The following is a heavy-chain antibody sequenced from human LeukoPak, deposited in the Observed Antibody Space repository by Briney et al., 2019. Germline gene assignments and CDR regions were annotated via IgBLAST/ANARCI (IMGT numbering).Heavy chain of an antibody. D-gene: IGHD3-22*01. CDR2: ISYDGSNK. CDR3: ARSPPNDYDSSGYYSSFDY. CDR1: GFTFSSYG. Sequence: GGSLRLSCAASGFTFSSYGMHWVRQAPGKGLEWVAVISYDGSNKYYADSVKGRFTISRDTSKNTLYLQMNSLRGEDTAVYYCARSPPNDYDSSGYYSSFDYWGQGTLVTVSS. V-gene: IGHV3-30*03. J-gene: IGHJ4*02.